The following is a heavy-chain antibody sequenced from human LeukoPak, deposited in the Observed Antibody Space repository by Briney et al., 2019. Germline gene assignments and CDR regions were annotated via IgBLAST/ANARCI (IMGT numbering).Heavy chain of an antibody. Sequence: GGSLRLSCAASGFIFSSYTMHWVRQAPGKGLEYVSAISSNGVKTYYAESVKGRFTISRDNSNNTLYLQMGSLRAEDMAVYYYARGRGGSYDHWGQGTLVTVSS. V-gene: IGHV3-64*02. CDR1: GFIFSSYT. CDR3: ARGRGGSYDH. J-gene: IGHJ4*02. D-gene: IGHD1-26*01. CDR2: ISSNGVKT.